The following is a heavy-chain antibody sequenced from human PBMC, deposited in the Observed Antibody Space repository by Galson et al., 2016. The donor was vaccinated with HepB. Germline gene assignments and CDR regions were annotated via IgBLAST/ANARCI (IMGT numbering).Heavy chain of an antibody. CDR2: TSAYNGNT. Sequence: SVKVSCKASGYTFASYGISWVRQAPGQGLEWMGWTSAYNGNTNYAQKLQGRVTMTTDTSTSTAYMELRSLRSDDTAVYYCARDWLVAVFDYWGQGTLVTVSS. J-gene: IGHJ4*02. V-gene: IGHV1-18*01. CDR1: GYTFASYG. CDR3: ARDWLVAVFDY. D-gene: IGHD6-19*01.